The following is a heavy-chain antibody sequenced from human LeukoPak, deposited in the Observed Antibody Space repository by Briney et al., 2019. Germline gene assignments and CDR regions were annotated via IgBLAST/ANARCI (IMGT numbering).Heavy chain of an antibody. Sequence: ASVKVSCTASGYTFTSYYMHWVRQAPGQGLEWMGIINPSGGSTSYAQKFQGRVTMTRDTSTSTVYMELSSLRSEDTAVYYCARDLPVAGTSRCFGYWGQGTLVTVSS. CDR1: GYTFTSYY. V-gene: IGHV1-46*01. J-gene: IGHJ4*02. CDR3: ARDLPVAGTSRCFGY. CDR2: INPSGGST. D-gene: IGHD6-19*01.